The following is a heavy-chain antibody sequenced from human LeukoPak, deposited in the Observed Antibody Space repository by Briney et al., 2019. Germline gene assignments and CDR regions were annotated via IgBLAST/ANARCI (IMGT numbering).Heavy chain of an antibody. CDR2: ISYDGSNK. CDR1: GFTFSSYG. Sequence: GGSLRLSCAASGFTFSSYGMHWVRQAPGKGLEWVAVISYDGSNKYYADSVKGRFTISRDNSKNTLYLQMSSLRAEDTAVYYCAKGYCSGGSCYRDYWGQGTLVTVSS. D-gene: IGHD2-15*01. V-gene: IGHV3-30*18. J-gene: IGHJ4*02. CDR3: AKGYCSGGSCYRDY.